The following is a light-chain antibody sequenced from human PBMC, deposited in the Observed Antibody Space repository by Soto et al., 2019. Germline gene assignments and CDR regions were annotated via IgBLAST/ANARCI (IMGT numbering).Light chain of an antibody. J-gene: IGKJ3*01. V-gene: IGKV1-17*03. CDR2: AAS. CDR1: QGISNY. CDR3: LQHNSYPFT. Sequence: DIPMTQSPSAMSASVGDRVTITCRASQGISNYLAWFQQNPGKVPKRLVSAASRLQSGVPSRFSGSGSGTEFTLTISTLQPEDFATYYCLQHNSYPFTFGPGTKVDIK.